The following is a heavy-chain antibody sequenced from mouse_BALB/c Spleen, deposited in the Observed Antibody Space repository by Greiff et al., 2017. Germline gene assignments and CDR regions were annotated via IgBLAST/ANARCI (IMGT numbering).Heavy chain of an antibody. CDR3: TVWSAVAY. CDR2: IDPETGGT. Sequence: VQLQQSGAELVRPGASVTLSCKASGYTFTDYEMHWVKQTPVHGLEWIGAIDPETGGTAYNQKFKGKATLTADKSSSTAYMELRSLTSEDSAVYYCTVWSAVAYWGQGTLVTVSA. D-gene: IGHD2-10*02. V-gene: IGHV1-15*01. J-gene: IGHJ3*01. CDR1: GYTFTDYE.